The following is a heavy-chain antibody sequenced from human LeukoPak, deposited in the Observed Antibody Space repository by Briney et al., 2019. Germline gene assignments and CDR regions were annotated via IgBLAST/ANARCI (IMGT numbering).Heavy chain of an antibody. Sequence: SETLPLTCTVSGGSISSYYWSWIRQPPGKGLEWIGYIYYSGSTNYNPSLKSRVTISVDTSKNQFSLKLSSVTAADTAVYYCARGLVGYYDSSGYYYHGDAFDIWGQGTMVTVSS. J-gene: IGHJ3*02. CDR3: ARGLVGYYDSSGYYYHGDAFDI. D-gene: IGHD3-22*01. CDR2: IYYSGST. CDR1: GGSISSYY. V-gene: IGHV4-59*01.